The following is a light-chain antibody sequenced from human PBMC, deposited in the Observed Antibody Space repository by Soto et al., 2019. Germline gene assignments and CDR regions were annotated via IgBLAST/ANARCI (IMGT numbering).Light chain of an antibody. CDR3: QQYDSYSPLT. V-gene: IGKV1-5*03. CDR2: KAS. Sequence: DIQMTQSASTLSASVGDRFTMTFPFSQSISSWLAWYQQKPGKAPRLLIYKASDLESGVPSRFSGSGSGTDFTLTISSLQPDDFATYYCQQYDSYSPLTFGGGTKVDI. CDR1: QSISSW. J-gene: IGKJ4*01.